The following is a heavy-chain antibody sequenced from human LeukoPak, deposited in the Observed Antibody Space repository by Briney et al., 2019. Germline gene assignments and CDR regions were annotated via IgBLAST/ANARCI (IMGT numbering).Heavy chain of an antibody. Sequence: PGGSLRLSCAASGFTFSSDEMNWGCQAPGKGLGRVSYISSRGSIIYYAATVKGCLNISRDNAKNSLYLQMNSLSAEEKAVDYCASTWDGWGQGTLVTVSS. CDR1: GFTFSSDE. V-gene: IGHV3-48*03. D-gene: IGHD1-26*01. CDR2: ISSRGSII. J-gene: IGHJ4*02. CDR3: ASTWDG.